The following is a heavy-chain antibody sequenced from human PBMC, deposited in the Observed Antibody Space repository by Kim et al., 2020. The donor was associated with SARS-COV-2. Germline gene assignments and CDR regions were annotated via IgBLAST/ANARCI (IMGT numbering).Heavy chain of an antibody. D-gene: IGHD6-25*01. V-gene: IGHV1-18*01. CDR3: ARDSFFRRLPGDAFDI. J-gene: IGHJ3*02. Sequence: ASVKVSCKASGYTFTSYGISWVRQAPGQGLEWMGWISAYNGNTNYAQKLQGRVTMTTDTSTSTAYMELRSLRSDDTAVYYCARDSFFRRLPGDAFDIWGQGTMVTVSS. CDR2: ISAYNGNT. CDR1: GYTFTSYG.